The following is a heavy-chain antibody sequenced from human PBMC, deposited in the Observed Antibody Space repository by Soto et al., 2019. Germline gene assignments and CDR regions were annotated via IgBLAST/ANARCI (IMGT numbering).Heavy chain of an antibody. D-gene: IGHD6-6*01. CDR3: VRATAARQRDYSYHYYLHI. V-gene: IGHV1-46*03. J-gene: IGHJ6*03. CDR1: GYTFINYY. CDR2: INPNGGST. Sequence: ASVTVSCKASGYTFINYYIHWVRQAPGQGLEWMGVINPNGGSTVYAQKFQGRVTLTRDTSTSTVYVELSSLRSDDTAVYFCVRATAARQRDYSYHYYLHIWGKGTTVTVSS.